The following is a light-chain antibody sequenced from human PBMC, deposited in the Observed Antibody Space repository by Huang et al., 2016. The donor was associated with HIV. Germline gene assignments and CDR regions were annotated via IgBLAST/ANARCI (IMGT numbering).Light chain of an antibody. CDR3: QQYKNRPPWT. CDR2: DAA. V-gene: IGKV3-15*01. Sequence: EVVMTQSPVTLSVSPGERATLSCRASPSVNNKLAWFQQKPGQAPRLLIHDAAIRTTGMPDRISGSWSGTEFTLTISSLQSEDFAVYYCQQYKNRPPWTFGQGTKVEIK. J-gene: IGKJ1*01. CDR1: PSVNNK.